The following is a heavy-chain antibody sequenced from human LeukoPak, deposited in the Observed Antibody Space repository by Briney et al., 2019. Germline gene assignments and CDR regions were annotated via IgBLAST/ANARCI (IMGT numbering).Heavy chain of an antibody. CDR3: ARGGLIYYYDSSGHDY. Sequence: GGSLRLSCAASGFTFSNDWLHWVRQVPGKGLVWVSRVTSDGVTSYADSVKGRFTISRDNSKNTLYLQMNSLRAEDTAVYYCARGGLIYYYDSSGHDYWGRGTLVTVSS. CDR1: GFTFSNDW. CDR2: VTSDGVT. D-gene: IGHD3-22*01. J-gene: IGHJ4*02. V-gene: IGHV3-74*01.